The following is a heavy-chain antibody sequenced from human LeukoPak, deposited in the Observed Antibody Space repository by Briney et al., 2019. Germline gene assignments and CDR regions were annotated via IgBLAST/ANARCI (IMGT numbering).Heavy chain of an antibody. V-gene: IGHV4-34*01. CDR2: INHSGST. J-gene: IGHJ4*02. D-gene: IGHD3-3*01. CDR1: GGSFSGYY. CDR3: ARETRWSGYSHFDY. Sequence: SETLSLTCAVYGGSFSGYYWSWIRQPPGKGLEWIGEINHSGSTNYNPSLKSRVTISVDTSKNQFSLKLSSVTAADTAVYYCARETRWSGYSHFDYWGQGTLVTVSS.